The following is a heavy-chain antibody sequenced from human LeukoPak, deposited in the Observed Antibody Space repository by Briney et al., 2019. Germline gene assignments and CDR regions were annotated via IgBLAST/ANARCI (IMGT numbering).Heavy chain of an antibody. CDR1: GGSISNFH. CDR3: ARGGVAARPNSRYYYGMDV. D-gene: IGHD6-6*01. Sequence: PSETLSLTCTISGGSISNFHWSWIRQPPGKGLEWIGYIYYSGSTNYNPSLKSRVTISVDTSKNQFSLKLSSVTAADTAVYYCARGGVAARPNSRYYYGMDVWGQGTTVTVSS. V-gene: IGHV4-59*01. J-gene: IGHJ6*02. CDR2: IYYSGST.